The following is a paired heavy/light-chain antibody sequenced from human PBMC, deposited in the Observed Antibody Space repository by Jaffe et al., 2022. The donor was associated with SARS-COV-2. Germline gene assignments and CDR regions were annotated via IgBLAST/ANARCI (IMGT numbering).Heavy chain of an antibody. V-gene: IGHV3-7*03. CDR1: GFIFSQYW. D-gene: IGHD2-8*01. J-gene: IGHJ4*02. CDR3: ARAPRSTNCFDQ. Sequence: EVQLVESGGGLVQPGGSLRLSCSASGFIFSQYWMTWVRQAPGKALEWVANVKHDGRETYYKESVKGRFTISRDNARNSLFLQMNSLRADDTATYYCARAPRSTNCFDQWGQGTQVSVSS. CDR2: VKHDGRET.
Light chain of an antibody. CDR2: GAS. CDR1: QGIDSY. Sequence: DTQLTQSPSSLSAFVGDRVTITCRASQGIDSYLVWYQQKPGKAPNLLIHGASTLQSGVPSRFSGSGSGTEFTLTISSLQPEDSATYYCHQLKSYPYTFGQGTKLEIK. V-gene: IGKV1-9*01. J-gene: IGKJ2*01. CDR3: HQLKSYPYT.